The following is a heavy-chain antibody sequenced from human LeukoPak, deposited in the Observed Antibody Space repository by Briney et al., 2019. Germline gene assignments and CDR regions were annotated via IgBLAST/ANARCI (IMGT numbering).Heavy chain of an antibody. D-gene: IGHD2-8*02. J-gene: IGHJ4*02. Sequence: GGSLRLSCAASGFTFGSYDMHWVRQATGKGLEWVSAIGISGDAYYPGSVKGRFTISRENAKNPLYLQMNSLRAGDTAVYYCARAPTALPGAADYWGQGTLVTVSS. CDR1: GFTFGSYD. CDR2: IGISGDA. V-gene: IGHV3-13*04. CDR3: ARAPTALPGAADY.